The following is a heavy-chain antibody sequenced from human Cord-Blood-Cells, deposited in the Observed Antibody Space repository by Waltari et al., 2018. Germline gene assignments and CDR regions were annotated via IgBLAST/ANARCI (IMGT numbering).Heavy chain of an antibody. V-gene: IGHV4-34*01. D-gene: IGHD3-9*01. CDR2: IHHSGST. CDR3: ARRDYDILTGYDY. Sequence: QVQLQQWGAGLLKPSETLSLTRAVSGGSFIGYYWRWIRQPPGKGLEWFGEIHHSGSTNYNPSLKSRVTISVDTSKNQFSLKLSSVTAADTAVYYCARRDYDILTGYDYWGQGTLVTVSS. CDR1: GGSFIGYY. J-gene: IGHJ4*02.